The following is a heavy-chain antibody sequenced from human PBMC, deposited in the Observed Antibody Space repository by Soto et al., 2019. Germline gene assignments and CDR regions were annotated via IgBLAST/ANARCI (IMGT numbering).Heavy chain of an antibody. CDR3: ARLRRYCISTSCYSPAFF. V-gene: IGHV5-51*01. Sequence: GESLKISCKGSGYSFTSYWIGWVRQMPGKGLEWMGIIYPGDSDTRYSPSFQGQVTISADKSISTAYLQWSSLKASDTAMYYCARLRRYCISTSCYSPAFFWGQGTLVTVSS. J-gene: IGHJ4*02. CDR1: GYSFTSYW. D-gene: IGHD2-2*01. CDR2: IYPGDSDT.